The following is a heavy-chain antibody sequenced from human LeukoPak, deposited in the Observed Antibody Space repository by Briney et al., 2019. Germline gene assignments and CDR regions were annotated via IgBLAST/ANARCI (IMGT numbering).Heavy chain of an antibody. Sequence: SETLSLTCGVSGGSISSYYWSWIRQPPGKGLEWIGYIYYSGSTNYNPSLKSRVTISVDTSKNQFSLKLSSVTAADTAVYYCARNTDYYDSSGYYHSDAFDIWGQGTMVTVSS. CDR1: GGSISSYY. CDR2: IYYSGST. CDR3: ARNTDYYDSSGYYHSDAFDI. D-gene: IGHD3-22*01. J-gene: IGHJ3*02. V-gene: IGHV4-59*01.